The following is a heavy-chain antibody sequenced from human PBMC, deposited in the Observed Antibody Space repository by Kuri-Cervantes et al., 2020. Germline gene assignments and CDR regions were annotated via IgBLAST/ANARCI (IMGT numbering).Heavy chain of an antibody. CDR3: ARGGGFGDLLRWFDP. D-gene: IGHD3-10*01. CDR2: IYYSGST. J-gene: IGHJ5*02. CDR1: GGSISSGDYY. Sequence: LRLSCTVSGGSISSGDYYWSWIRRHPGRGLEWIGYIYYSGSTYYNPSLKSRTTLSVDTSKNQFSLKLSSVTAADTAVYYCARGGGFGDLLRWFDPWGQGTLVTVSS. V-gene: IGHV4-31*03.